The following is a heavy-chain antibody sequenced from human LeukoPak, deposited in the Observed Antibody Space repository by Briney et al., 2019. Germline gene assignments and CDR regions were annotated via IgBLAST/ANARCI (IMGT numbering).Heavy chain of an antibody. J-gene: IGHJ4*02. D-gene: IGHD3-10*01. CDR1: GGSISSYY. V-gene: IGHV4-59*01. Sequence: PSETLYLTCTVSGGSISSYYWSWIRQPPGKGLEWIGYIYYSGSTNYNPSLKSRVTISVDTSKNQFSLKLSSVTAADTAVYYCATHRDFYGSGSYAGEDYWGQGTLVTVSS. CDR2: IYYSGST. CDR3: ATHRDFYGSGSYAGEDY.